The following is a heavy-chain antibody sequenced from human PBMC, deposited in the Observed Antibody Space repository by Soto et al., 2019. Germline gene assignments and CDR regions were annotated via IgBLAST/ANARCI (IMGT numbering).Heavy chain of an antibody. J-gene: IGHJ4*02. CDR3: AREGGVSGWYWGGDY. CDR1: GFTFSSFP. D-gene: IGHD6-19*01. V-gene: IGHV3-30-3*01. CDR2: ISYDGSNK. Sequence: GSLRLSCAAAGFTFSSFPMHWVRQAPGKGLERVALISYDGSNKYYTDSVKGRFTISRDNSKNTLYLQMNSLRAEDTALYYCAREGGVSGWYWGGDYWGQGTPVTVS.